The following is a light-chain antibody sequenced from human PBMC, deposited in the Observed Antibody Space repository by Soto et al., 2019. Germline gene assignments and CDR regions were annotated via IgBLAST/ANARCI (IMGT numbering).Light chain of an antibody. V-gene: IGKV1-5*03. J-gene: IGKJ5*01. CDR1: QSISNW. CDR3: QQSYSNLIT. Sequence: DIQMTQSPSTLSASIGDSVTITCRASQSISNWLAWYQQKPGKAPKLLICKASSLESEVPPRFSGSGSGTEFTLTISSLQPEDFATYYCQQSYSNLITFGQGTRLEIK. CDR2: KAS.